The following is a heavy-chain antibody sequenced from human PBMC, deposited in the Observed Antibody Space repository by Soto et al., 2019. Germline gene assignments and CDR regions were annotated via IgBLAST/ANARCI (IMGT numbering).Heavy chain of an antibody. Sequence: QITLKESGPTLVKPTQTLTLTCTFSGFSLTTDRVGVGRIRQPPGEALEWLAVIYWDDSKTYRPSLESRLTITKDTSKNQVALTMTIMDSLDTATYYCAHAYGGRSLYWGQGTLVTVSS. V-gene: IGHV2-5*02. J-gene: IGHJ4*02. CDR3: AHAYGGRSLY. CDR2: IYWDDSK. CDR1: GFSLTTDRVG. D-gene: IGHD1-26*01.